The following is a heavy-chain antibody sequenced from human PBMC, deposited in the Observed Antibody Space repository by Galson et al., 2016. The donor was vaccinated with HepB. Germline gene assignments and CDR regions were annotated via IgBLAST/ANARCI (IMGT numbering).Heavy chain of an antibody. CDR3: VRDNIGVVTSFDF. V-gene: IGHV3-23*01. J-gene: IGHJ4*02. D-gene: IGHD4-23*01. Sequence: SLRLSCAASGFTFSHRAMNWVRQAPGKGLEWVAAISYGGDKVLYTDSVRGRFTISRDNSMNTLFLQMDSLRDDDTAVYYCVRDNIGVVTSFDFWGQGTLVAVSS. CDR1: GFTFSHRA. CDR2: ISYGGDKV.